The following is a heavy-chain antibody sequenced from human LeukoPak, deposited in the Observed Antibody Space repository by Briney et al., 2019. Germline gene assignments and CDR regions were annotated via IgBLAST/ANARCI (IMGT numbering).Heavy chain of an antibody. Sequence: PSETLSLTCAVYGVSFSANYWNWIRQPPGKGLEWIGEINHSGSANYNPSLKSRVTISGDTSKNQFSLKLSSVTAADTAVYYCARLLSNIVGPTRLYNWFDPWGQGTLVTVSS. CDR3: ARLLSNIVGPTRLYNWFDP. CDR2: INHSGSA. D-gene: IGHD1-26*01. J-gene: IGHJ5*02. V-gene: IGHV4-34*01. CDR1: GVSFSANY.